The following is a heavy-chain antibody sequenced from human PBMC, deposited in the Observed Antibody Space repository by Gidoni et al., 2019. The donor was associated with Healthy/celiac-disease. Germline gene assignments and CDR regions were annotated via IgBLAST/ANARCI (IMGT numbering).Heavy chain of an antibody. D-gene: IGHD6-13*01. CDR2: ISPGDADT. CDR3: ARQYSSSWGENYFDY. CDR1: GYSFTSYW. J-gene: IGHJ4*02. V-gene: IGHV5-51*01. Sequence: EVQLVQSGAEVKKPGESLKISCKGSGYSFTSYWIGWVRQMPGKGLEWMGIISPGDADTRYSPSFQGQVTISADKSISTAYLQWSSLKASDTAMYYCARQYSSSWGENYFDYWGQGTLVTVSS.